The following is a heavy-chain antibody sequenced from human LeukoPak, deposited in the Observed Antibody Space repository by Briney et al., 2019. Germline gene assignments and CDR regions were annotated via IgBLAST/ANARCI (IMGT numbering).Heavy chain of an antibody. D-gene: IGHD3-10*01. CDR2: IYHSGST. J-gene: IGHJ4*02. V-gene: IGHV4-30-2*01. CDR1: GGSISSGGYY. CDR3: ARDRGVTFSYFDY. Sequence: SETLSLTCTVSGGSISSGGYYWSWIRQPPGKGLEWIGYIYHSGSTYYNPSLKSRVTISGDRSKNQFSLKLSSVTAADTAVYYCARDRGVTFSYFDYWGQGTLVTVPS.